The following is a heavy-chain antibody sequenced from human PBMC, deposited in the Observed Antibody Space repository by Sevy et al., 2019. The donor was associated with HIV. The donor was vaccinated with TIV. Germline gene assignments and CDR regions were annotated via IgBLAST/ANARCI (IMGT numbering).Heavy chain of an antibody. V-gene: IGHV3-23*01. J-gene: IGHJ1*01. CDR3: AKDLLTPQGSGPFRGIQH. D-gene: IGHD3-10*01. CDR1: GFTFSSYA. CDR2: ISGSGGST. Sequence: GGCLRLSCAASGFTFSSYAMSWVRQAPGKGLEWVSAISGSGGSTYYADSVKGRFTISRDNSKNTLSLQMNSLRAEDTAVYYCAKDLLTPQGSGPFRGIQHWGQGTLVTVSS.